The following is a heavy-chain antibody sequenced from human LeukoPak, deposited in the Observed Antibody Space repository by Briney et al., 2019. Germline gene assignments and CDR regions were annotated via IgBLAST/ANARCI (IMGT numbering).Heavy chain of an antibody. CDR1: GGSISNYY. Sequence: SETLSLTCTVSGGSISNYYWSWIRQPPGKGLEWIGYIYYSGSSSYNPSLKSRVTISVDTSKMQFSLKLSSVTAADTAVYYCARSPRGSSWYWVLDYWGQGTLVTVSS. CDR3: ARSPRGSSWYWVLDY. CDR2: IYYSGSS. D-gene: IGHD6-13*01. J-gene: IGHJ4*02. V-gene: IGHV4-59*01.